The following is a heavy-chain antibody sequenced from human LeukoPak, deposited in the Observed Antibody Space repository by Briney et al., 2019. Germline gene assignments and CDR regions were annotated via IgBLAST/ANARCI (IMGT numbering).Heavy chain of an antibody. J-gene: IGHJ4*02. Sequence: GGSLRLSCAASGFTFSNYAMSWVRQAPGKRLEWVSSVSSGGGTTYYADSVKGRFTISRDNSNNTLYLQMNSLRAEDTAVYYCARKIATYFDCWGQGTLVTVSS. CDR3: ARKIATYFDC. CDR1: GFTFSNYA. V-gene: IGHV3-23*01. CDR2: VSSGGGTT. D-gene: IGHD5-24*01.